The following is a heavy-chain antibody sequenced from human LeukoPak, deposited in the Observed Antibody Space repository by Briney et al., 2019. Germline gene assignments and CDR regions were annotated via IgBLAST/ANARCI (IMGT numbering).Heavy chain of an antibody. V-gene: IGHV3-30*04. CDR1: GFTFSSYA. CDR3: ARTLGYCSSTSCFAPYYYYGMDV. J-gene: IGHJ6*04. Sequence: PGRSLRLSCAASGFTFSSYAMHWVRQAPGKGLESVAVISYDGSNKYYADSVKGRFTISRDNSKNTLYLQMNSLRAEDTAVYYCARTLGYCSSTSCFAPYYYYGMDVWGKGPRSPSPQ. CDR2: ISYDGSNK. D-gene: IGHD2-2*01.